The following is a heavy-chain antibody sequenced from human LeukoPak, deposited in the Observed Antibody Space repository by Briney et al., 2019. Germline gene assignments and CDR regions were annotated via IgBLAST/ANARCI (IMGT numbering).Heavy chain of an antibody. D-gene: IGHD3-3*01. CDR2: IIPIFGTA. CDR1: GYTFTSYD. V-gene: IGHV1-69*13. J-gene: IGHJ4*02. Sequence: ASVKVSCKASGYTFTSYDISWVRQAPGQGLGWMGGIIPIFGTANYAQKFQGRVTITADESTSTAYMELSSLRSEDTAVYYCARGASDYDFWSGYYFDYWGQGTLVTVSS. CDR3: ARGASDYDFWSGYYFDY.